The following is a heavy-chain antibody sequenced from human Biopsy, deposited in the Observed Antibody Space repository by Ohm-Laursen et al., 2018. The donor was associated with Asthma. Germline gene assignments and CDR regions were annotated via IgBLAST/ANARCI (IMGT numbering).Heavy chain of an antibody. J-gene: IGHJ4*02. CDR2: ISWNSATI. D-gene: IGHD3-22*01. Sequence: SLRLSCSASGFKFDEYTMHWIRQAPGKGLEWASGISWNSATIGYADSVEGRFTISRDNAKNSVFLHMDSLRPEDTAFYYCAKVRSDWVITESFDYWGQGVLVTVSS. V-gene: IGHV3-9*01. CDR1: GFKFDEYT. CDR3: AKVRSDWVITESFDY.